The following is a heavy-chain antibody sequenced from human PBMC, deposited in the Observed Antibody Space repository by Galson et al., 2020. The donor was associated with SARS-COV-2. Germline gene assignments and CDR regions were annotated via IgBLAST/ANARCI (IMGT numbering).Heavy chain of an antibody. Sequence: SETLSITCTVPGYSVSTTNYWGWVRQPPGRGLEWIGSVYPSGTTYYNPSLKSRVTISVDTSKNQFSLRLDSVTAADTALYYCARQGVNMIVLVTVPGWYFDLWGRGTLVTVSS. CDR3: ARQGVNMIVLVTVPGWYFDL. J-gene: IGHJ2*01. CDR1: GYSVSTTNY. V-gene: IGHV4-38-2*02. CDR2: VYPSGTT. D-gene: IGHD3-22*01.